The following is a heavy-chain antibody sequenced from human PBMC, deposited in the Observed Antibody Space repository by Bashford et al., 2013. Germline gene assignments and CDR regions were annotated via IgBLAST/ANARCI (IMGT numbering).Heavy chain of an antibody. CDR1: GFTFSSYN. CDR3: ARGPPDSDYKYVLDY. J-gene: IGHJ4*02. D-gene: IGHD3-10*01. CDR2: TSSGISYR. Sequence: GSLRLSCAASGFTFSSYNMNWVRQAPGKGLEWVSATSSGISYRYYADSTRGRFTISRDNVKNSLSLQMNSLRVEDTAVYYCARGPPDSDYKYVLDYWGQGALVTVSS. V-gene: IGHV3-21*06.